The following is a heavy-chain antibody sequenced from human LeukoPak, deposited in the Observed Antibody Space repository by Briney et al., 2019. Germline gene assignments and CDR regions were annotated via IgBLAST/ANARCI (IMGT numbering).Heavy chain of an antibody. V-gene: IGHV3-23*01. CDR1: GFTFSSYA. CDR2: ISGSGSNT. D-gene: IGHD1-26*01. CDR3: AKKYSTGLDP. J-gene: IGHJ5*02. Sequence: GGSLRLSCAASGFTFSSYAMSWVRQAPGKGLEWVSDISGSGSNTYYADSVKGRFIISRDNSKNTLYLQMNSLRVEDTAVYYCAKKYSTGLDPWGQGTLVTVSS.